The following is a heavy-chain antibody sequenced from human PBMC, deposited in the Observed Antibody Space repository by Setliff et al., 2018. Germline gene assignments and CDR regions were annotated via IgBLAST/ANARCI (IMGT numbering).Heavy chain of an antibody. D-gene: IGHD5-12*01. CDR3: AGTPARGTTWLSPFDY. Sequence: TLSLTCIVSGGSVGSGSYYWSWIRQPAGKGLEWIGLIQSTGNTNYNPSLQSRVTISIDTSKNQFSLKMTSVTAADTAMYFCAGTPARGTTWLSPFDYWGQGT. CDR2: IQSTGNT. CDR1: GGSVGSGSYY. J-gene: IGHJ4*02. V-gene: IGHV4-61*02.